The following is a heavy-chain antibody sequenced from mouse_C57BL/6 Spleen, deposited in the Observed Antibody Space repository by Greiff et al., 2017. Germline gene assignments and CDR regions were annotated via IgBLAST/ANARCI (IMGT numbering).Heavy chain of an antibody. Sequence: EVQLQQSGAELVRPGASVKLSCTASGFNIKDDYMHWVKQRPEQGLEWIGWIDPENGDTEYASKFQGKATITADTSSNTAYLQLSSLTSEDTAVYYCTTRWQLRLRGFAYWGQGTLVTVSA. D-gene: IGHD3-2*02. CDR1: GFNIKDDY. CDR3: TTRWQLRLRGFAY. CDR2: IDPENGDT. J-gene: IGHJ3*01. V-gene: IGHV14-4*01.